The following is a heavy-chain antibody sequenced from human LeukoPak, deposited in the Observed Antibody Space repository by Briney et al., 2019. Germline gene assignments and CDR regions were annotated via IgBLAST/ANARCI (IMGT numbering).Heavy chain of an antibody. CDR3: TTSPEGYCSSTSCFDY. D-gene: IGHD2-2*01. Sequence: GGSLRLSCAASGFTFSNAWMSWVRQAPGKGLEWVGRIKSKTDGGTTDYAAPVKGRFTISRDDSKNTLYLQMNSLKTEDTAVYYRTTSPEGYCSSTSCFDYWGQGTLVTVSS. J-gene: IGHJ4*02. CDR2: IKSKTDGGTT. CDR1: GFTFSNAW. V-gene: IGHV3-15*01.